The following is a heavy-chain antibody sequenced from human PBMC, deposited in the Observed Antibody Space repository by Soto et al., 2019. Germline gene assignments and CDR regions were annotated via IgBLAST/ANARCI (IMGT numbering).Heavy chain of an antibody. D-gene: IGHD2-2*01. CDR1: GFTASSNY. CDR3: ARGAEVVPAASTCDSCGMDD. CDR2: IDSGGST. Sequence: HPGGPLRPSCAAPGFTASSNYMSWVRQAPGKGLDWVKVIDSGGSTYYADSVKGRFTISRDNSKTTLNFKMNSLRAENTAVYYGARGAEVVPAASTCDSCGMDDWGQGTTVTVSS. J-gene: IGHJ6*02. V-gene: IGHV3-53*01.